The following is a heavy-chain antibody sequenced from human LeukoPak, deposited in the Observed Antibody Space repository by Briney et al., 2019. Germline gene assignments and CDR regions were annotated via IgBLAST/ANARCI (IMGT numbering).Heavy chain of an antibody. V-gene: IGHV3-30*15. J-gene: IGHJ4*02. D-gene: IGHD6-19*01. CDR2: ISDDGGRQ. Sequence: GGSLRLSCAASGFTFRSYAMHWVRQAPGKGLERVAVISDDGGRQHYADFLEGRFTITRDNSKNTVSLQMSSLTSEDTAVYFCAREQPGDGWSGFDYWGQGTLVTVSS. CDR1: GFTFRSYA. CDR3: AREQPGDGWSGFDY.